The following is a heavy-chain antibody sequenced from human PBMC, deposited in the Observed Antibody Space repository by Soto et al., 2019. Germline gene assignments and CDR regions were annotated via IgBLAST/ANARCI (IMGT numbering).Heavy chain of an antibody. V-gene: IGHV4-39*01. CDR2: IYYSGST. D-gene: IGHD3-22*01. Sequence: PSETLSLTCTVSGGSISSSSYYWGWIRQPPGKGLEWIGSIYYSGSTYYNPSLKSRVTISVDTSKNQFSLKLSSVTAADTAVYYCARHPRVIEDPFDYWGQGTLVTVSS. CDR3: ARHPRVIEDPFDY. J-gene: IGHJ4*02. CDR1: GGSISSSSYY.